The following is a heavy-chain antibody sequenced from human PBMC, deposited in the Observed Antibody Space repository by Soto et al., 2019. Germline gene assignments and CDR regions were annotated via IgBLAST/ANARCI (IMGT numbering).Heavy chain of an antibody. CDR1: GFTFSSYG. V-gene: IGHV3-30*18. CDR3: AKDSGDSSGNYFDY. CDR2: ISYDGSNK. J-gene: IGHJ4*02. D-gene: IGHD3-22*01. Sequence: PGGSLRLSCAASGFTFSSYGMHWVRQTPGKGLEWVAVISYDGSNKYYADSVKGRFTISRDNSKKTLYLQMNSLRPEDTAVYYCAKDSGDSSGNYFDYWGQGTLVTVSS.